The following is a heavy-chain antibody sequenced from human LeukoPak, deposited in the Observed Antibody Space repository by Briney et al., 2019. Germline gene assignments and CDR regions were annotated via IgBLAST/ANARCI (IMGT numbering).Heavy chain of an antibody. Sequence: GGSLRLSCAASGFIFSNYAMTWVRQAPGKGLEWVSIIGGVSESFYYADSVKGRFTVSRDNSKDTLYLQINSLRDEDTAVYYCAKDYDFWSGYFDYWGQGTLVTVSS. CDR2: IGGVSESF. D-gene: IGHD3-3*01. CDR3: AKDYDFWSGYFDY. V-gene: IGHV3-23*01. J-gene: IGHJ4*02. CDR1: GFIFSNYA.